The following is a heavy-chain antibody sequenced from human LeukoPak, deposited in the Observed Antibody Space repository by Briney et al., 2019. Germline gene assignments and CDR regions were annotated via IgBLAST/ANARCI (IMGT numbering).Heavy chain of an antibody. V-gene: IGHV3-23*01. Sequence: EWVSXXXGSGGSTYYADSVKGRFTISRDNSKNTLYLQMNSLRAEDTAVYYCAKELIVVVPAAAYGMDVWGKGTTVTVSS. CDR3: AKELIVVVPAAAYGMDV. J-gene: IGHJ6*04. CDR2: XXGSGGST. D-gene: IGHD2-2*01.